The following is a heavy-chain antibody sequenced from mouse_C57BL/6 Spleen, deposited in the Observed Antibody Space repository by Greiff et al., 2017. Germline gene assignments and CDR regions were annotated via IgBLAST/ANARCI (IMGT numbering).Heavy chain of an antibody. CDR3: ARRGSSRSYWYFDV. D-gene: IGHD1-1*01. CDR2: ISNLAYSI. J-gene: IGHJ1*03. CDR1: GFTFSDYG. V-gene: IGHV5-15*04. Sequence: DVKLVESGGGLVQPGGSLKLSCAASGFTFSDYGMAWVRQAPRKGPEWVAFISNLAYSIYYADTVTGRFTISRENAKNTLYLEMSSLRSEDTAMYYCARRGSSRSYWYFDVWGTGTTVTVSS.